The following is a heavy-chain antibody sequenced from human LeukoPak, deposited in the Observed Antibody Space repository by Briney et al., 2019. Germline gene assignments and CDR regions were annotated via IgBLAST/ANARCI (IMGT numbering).Heavy chain of an antibody. CDR3: AKGGYYSSFDY. D-gene: IGHD3-10*01. Sequence: GGSLRLSCAASGFTFSSYGMHWVRQAPGKGLEWVAVIWYDGSNKYYADSVKGRFTISRDNSKNTLYLQMNSLRAEDTAVYYCAKGGYYSSFDYWGQGTLVTVSS. J-gene: IGHJ4*02. CDR2: IWYDGSNK. CDR1: GFTFSSYG. V-gene: IGHV3-33*06.